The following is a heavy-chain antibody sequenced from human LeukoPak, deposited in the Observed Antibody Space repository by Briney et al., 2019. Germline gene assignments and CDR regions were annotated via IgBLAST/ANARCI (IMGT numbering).Heavy chain of an antibody. D-gene: IGHD6-6*01. J-gene: IGHJ4*02. V-gene: IGHV3-48*01. CDR1: GFSFSSYS. CDR2: ISGSSSTI. CDR3: ARKNTTSSEDY. Sequence: PGGSLRLSCAASGFSFSSYSMNWVRQAPGKGPEWVSFISGSSSTIDYADSVKGRFTISRDNGKNSLFLHMNSLRAEDTAVYYCARKNTTSSEDYWGQGTLVTVSS.